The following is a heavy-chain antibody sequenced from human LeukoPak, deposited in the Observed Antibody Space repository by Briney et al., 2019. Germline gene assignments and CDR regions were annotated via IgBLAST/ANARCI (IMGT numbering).Heavy chain of an antibody. Sequence: PGGSLRLSCAASGFTFTNYWMSWVRQAPGKGLEWVANIKQEGSEKYNVDSVKGRFTISRDNAKSSLYLKMNSLRAEDTAVYYCARGGGDFWSAYYSGYYFDYWGQGTLVTVSS. D-gene: IGHD3-3*01. CDR1: GFTFTNYW. CDR3: ARGGGDFWSAYYSGYYFDY. V-gene: IGHV3-7*01. J-gene: IGHJ4*02. CDR2: IKQEGSEK.